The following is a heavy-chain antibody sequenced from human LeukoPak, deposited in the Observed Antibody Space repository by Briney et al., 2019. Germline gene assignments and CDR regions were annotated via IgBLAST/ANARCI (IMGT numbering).Heavy chain of an antibody. CDR2: IYYSGST. Sequence: SETLSLTCTVSGGSISSYYWSWIRQPPGKGLEWIGYIYYSGSTNYNPSLKSRVTISVDTSKNQFSLKLSSVTAADTAVYYCARGYCSSTSCYVGEHYFDYWGQGTLVTVSS. CDR3: ARGYCSSTSCYVGEHYFDY. CDR1: GGSISSYY. V-gene: IGHV4-59*08. J-gene: IGHJ4*02. D-gene: IGHD2-2*01.